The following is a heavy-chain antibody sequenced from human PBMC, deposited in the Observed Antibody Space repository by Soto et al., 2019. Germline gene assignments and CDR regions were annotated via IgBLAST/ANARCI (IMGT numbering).Heavy chain of an antibody. CDR2: IHSDGSST. CDR1: DFTFSYYW. D-gene: IGHD1-26*01. J-gene: IGHJ3*01. V-gene: IGHV3-74*03. CDR3: ARGDVGAFDL. Sequence: EVQLVESGGGLVQPGGSLRLSCVASDFTFSYYWMHWVRQVPWKGLVWVSRIHSDGSSTTYADSVNGRFTISRDNAKNTLYLQMASLRVEDTAVYYCARGDVGAFDLWGQGTMVTVSS.